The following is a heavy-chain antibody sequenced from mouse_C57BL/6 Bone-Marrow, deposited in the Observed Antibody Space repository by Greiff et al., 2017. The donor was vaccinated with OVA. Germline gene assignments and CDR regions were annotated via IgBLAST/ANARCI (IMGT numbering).Heavy chain of an antibody. CDR2: IWSGGRT. V-gene: IGHV2-2*01. CDR1: GFSLTSYG. D-gene: IGHD2-13*01. CDR3: ARNLGVRGFAY. J-gene: IGHJ3*01. Sequence: VQLQESGPGLVQPSQSLSITCTVSGFSLTSYGVHWVRQSPGKGLEWLGVIWSGGRTDYNAAFISRLSISKDKSKSQVFFKMNSLQADDTAIYYCARNLGVRGFAYWGQGTLVTVSA.